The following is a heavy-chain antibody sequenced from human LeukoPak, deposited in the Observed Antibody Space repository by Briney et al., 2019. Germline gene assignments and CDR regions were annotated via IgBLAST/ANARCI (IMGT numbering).Heavy chain of an antibody. CDR2: ISYDGSNK. J-gene: IGHJ4*02. CDR3: ATQPFTYYYDSSGYYTDY. V-gene: IGHV3-30-3*01. D-gene: IGHD3-22*01. Sequence: GRSLRLSCAASGFTFSSYAMHWVRQAPGKGLEWVAVISYDGSNKYYADSVKGRFTISRDNSKSTLYLQMNSLRAEDTAVYYCATQPFTYYYDSSGYYTDYWGQGTLVTVSS. CDR1: GFTFSSYA.